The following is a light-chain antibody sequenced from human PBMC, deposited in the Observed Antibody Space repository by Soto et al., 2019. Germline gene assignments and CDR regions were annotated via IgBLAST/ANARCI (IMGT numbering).Light chain of an antibody. CDR3: SSYTSSSTL. CDR2: EVS. J-gene: IGLJ1*01. Sequence: QSALTQPPSLSGSPGQSVTISCTGTSTDFVGYNRVSWYQQPPGTAPKLMIYEVSKRPSGVPDRFSGSKSGNTASLTISGLQAEDEADYYCSSYTSSSTLFGTGTKVTVL. V-gene: IGLV2-18*02. CDR1: STDFVGYNR.